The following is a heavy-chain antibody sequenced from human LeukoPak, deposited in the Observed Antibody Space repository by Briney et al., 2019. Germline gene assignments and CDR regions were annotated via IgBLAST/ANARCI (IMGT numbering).Heavy chain of an antibody. CDR3: ARDLYRSGSHSFDY. V-gene: IGHV3-74*01. CDR1: GFTVSNYW. J-gene: IGHJ4*02. CDR2: INSDGRNT. D-gene: IGHD2-15*01. Sequence: GGSLRLSCAASGFTVSNYWIHWVRQAPGKGLVLVSCINSDGRNTIYAASVKGRFTISRDNAENTLHLQMNSLRAEDTAVYYCARDLYRSGSHSFDYWGQGTLVTVSS.